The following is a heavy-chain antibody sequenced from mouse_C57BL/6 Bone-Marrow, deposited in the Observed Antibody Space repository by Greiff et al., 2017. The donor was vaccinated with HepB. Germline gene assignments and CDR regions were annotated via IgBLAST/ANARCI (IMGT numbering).Heavy chain of an antibody. Sequence: QVQLQQSGAELVRPGTSVKVSCKASGYAFTNYLIEWVKQRPGQGLEWIGVINPGSGGTNYNEKFKGKATLTADKSSSTAYMQLSSLTSEDSGVYFCARERYYGSIYYFDYWGQGTTLTVSS. J-gene: IGHJ2*01. CDR1: GYAFTNYL. D-gene: IGHD1-1*01. CDR3: ARERYYGSIYYFDY. CDR2: INPGSGGT. V-gene: IGHV1-54*01.